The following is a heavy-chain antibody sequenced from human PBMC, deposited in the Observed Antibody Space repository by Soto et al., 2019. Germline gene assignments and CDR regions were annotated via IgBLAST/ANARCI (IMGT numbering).Heavy chain of an antibody. CDR3: ARVPFVNFGDSVPFDY. D-gene: IGHD4-17*01. J-gene: IGHJ4*02. Sequence: VQLLQSGAEVKKPGASVKVSCKTSGFTFTSYDINWVRQAPGQGLEWLGWVNPNSGNTDYAQKFQGRVTMTRNTSITTAYMELSSLRSEDTAVYYCARVPFVNFGDSVPFDYRGQGTLVTVSS. CDR1: GFTFTSYD. V-gene: IGHV1-8*01. CDR2: VNPNSGNT.